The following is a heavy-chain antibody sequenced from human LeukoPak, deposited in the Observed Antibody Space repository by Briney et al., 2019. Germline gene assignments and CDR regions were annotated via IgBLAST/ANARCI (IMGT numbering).Heavy chain of an antibody. J-gene: IGHJ4*02. D-gene: IGHD3-22*01. CDR1: GGTFSSYA. V-gene: IGHV1-69*01. Sequence: SVKVSCKASGGTFSSYAISWMRQAPRQGLEWMGGIIPIFGTANYAQKFQGRVTITADESTSTAYMELSSLRSEDTAVYYCASTPYYYDSSGYYVGVWAYYFDYWGQGTLVTVSS. CDR2: IIPIFGTA. CDR3: ASTPYYYDSSGYYVGVWAYYFDY.